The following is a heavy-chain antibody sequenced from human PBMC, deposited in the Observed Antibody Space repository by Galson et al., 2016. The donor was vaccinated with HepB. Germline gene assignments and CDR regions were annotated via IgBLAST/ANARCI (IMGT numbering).Heavy chain of an antibody. CDR3: ARTDYYDTSDFYAPNYYYGMDV. Sequence: SVKVSCKASDFIFTSYAFSWVRQAPGQGLEWMGWVSAHNGNTEYAQKFQGRVTMSTDTSTSTAYMELRSLRSDDTAVYYCARTDYYDTSDFYAPNYYYGMDVWGQGTTATVSS. D-gene: IGHD3-22*01. J-gene: IGHJ6*02. V-gene: IGHV1-18*01. CDR1: DFIFTSYA. CDR2: VSAHNGNT.